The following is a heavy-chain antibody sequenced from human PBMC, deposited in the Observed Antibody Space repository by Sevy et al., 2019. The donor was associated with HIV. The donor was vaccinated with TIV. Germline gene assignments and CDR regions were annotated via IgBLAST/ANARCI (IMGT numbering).Heavy chain of an antibody. V-gene: IGHV3-7*03. Sequence: GGSLRLSCAASGFIVSRHWMSWVRQAPGKGLEWVANIKEDGSGKYYVDSVKGRFTISKDNAKNSLYLQMNSLRVEDTAVYFCARESIAAGVEAFDVWGQGTMVTVPS. CDR3: ARESIAAGVEAFDV. D-gene: IGHD6-25*01. CDR1: GFIVSRHW. CDR2: IKEDGSGK. J-gene: IGHJ3*01.